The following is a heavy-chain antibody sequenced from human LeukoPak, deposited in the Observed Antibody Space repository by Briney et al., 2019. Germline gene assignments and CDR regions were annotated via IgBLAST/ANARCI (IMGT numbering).Heavy chain of an antibody. CDR1: GFTFSAYW. Sequence: PGGSLRLSCAASGFTFSAYWMHWVRQVPGKGLEWVSRINNDGSSTTYADSVKGRFTISRDNAKNTLFLQMNSLRVEGTAVYYCVRDLELVYYDGSAYEYWGQGNLVTVSS. CDR3: VRDLELVYYDGSAYEY. D-gene: IGHD3-22*01. J-gene: IGHJ4*02. CDR2: INNDGSST. V-gene: IGHV3-74*01.